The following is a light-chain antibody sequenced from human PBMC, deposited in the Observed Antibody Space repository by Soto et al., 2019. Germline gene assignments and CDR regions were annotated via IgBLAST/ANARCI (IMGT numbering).Light chain of an antibody. J-gene: IGKJ1*01. CDR1: QSVSSSY. CDR3: QQYGSSPLT. V-gene: IGKV3-20*01. Sequence: EIVLTQSPGTPSLSPGERATLSCRASQSVSSSYLAWYQQKPGQAPRLLIYGASSRATGIPDRFSGSGSGTDFTLTISRLEPEDFTVYYCQQYGSSPLTFAQGTKVDIK. CDR2: GAS.